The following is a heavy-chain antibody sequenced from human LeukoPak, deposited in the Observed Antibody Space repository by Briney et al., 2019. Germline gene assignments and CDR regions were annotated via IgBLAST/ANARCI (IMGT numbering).Heavy chain of an antibody. D-gene: IGHD2-8*02. V-gene: IGHV3-53*01. CDR1: GGPFRGFF. CDR2: ISNGY. Sequence: ASETLSLTCAVYGGPFRGFFWSWVRQAPGKGLEWVAAISNGYYYADSVKGRFSISRDNSKNTVYLQMSSLRAEDTAVYFCVREAGYCTEASCSKTNWFDPWGQGTLVTVSS. CDR3: VREAGYCTEASCSKTNWFDP. J-gene: IGHJ5*02.